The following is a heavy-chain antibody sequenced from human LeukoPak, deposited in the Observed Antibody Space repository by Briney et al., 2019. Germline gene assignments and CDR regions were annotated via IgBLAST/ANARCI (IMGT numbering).Heavy chain of an antibody. V-gene: IGHV4-59*01. CDR3: ASSYSSSWYAIPHFDY. J-gene: IGHJ4*02. Sequence: SQTLSLTCTVAGGSINSYYWSWIRQLAGKGLEWIGYVYSSGRNTYNPYLESRVTISVDTSKTPFYLQLSSVTAADTAVSYCASSYSSSWYAIPHFDYWGQGTLVTVSS. CDR2: VYSSGRN. CDR1: GGSINSYY. D-gene: IGHD6-13*01.